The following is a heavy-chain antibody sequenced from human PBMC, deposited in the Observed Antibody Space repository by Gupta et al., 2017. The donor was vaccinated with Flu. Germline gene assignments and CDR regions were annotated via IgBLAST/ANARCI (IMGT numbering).Heavy chain of an antibody. J-gene: IGHJ4*02. CDR1: GGSISSSSYY. CDR3: ARRPRKVFREFQTSFDY. V-gene: IGHV4-39*01. D-gene: IGHD3-10*01. CDR2: IYYSGST. Sequence: QLQLQESGPGLVKPSETLSLTCTVSGGSISSSSYYWGWIRQPPGKGLEWIGSIYYSGSTYYNPSLKSRVTISVDTSKNQFSLKLSSVTAADTAVYYCARRPRKVFREFQTSFDYWGQGTLVTVSS.